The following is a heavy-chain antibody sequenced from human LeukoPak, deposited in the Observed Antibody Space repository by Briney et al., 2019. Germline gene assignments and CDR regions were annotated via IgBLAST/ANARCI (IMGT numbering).Heavy chain of an antibody. Sequence: GGSLRLSCAASGFTFNQYVIHWARQAPGKGLEWVAVISNDGITRFYATSVKGRCTISRDDSKNTVYLQLSSLRAEDTAVYYCARRFWSGYPDYWGQGTLVTVSS. V-gene: IGHV3-30*04. CDR1: GFTFNQYV. CDR2: ISNDGITR. J-gene: IGHJ4*02. CDR3: ARRFWSGYPDY. D-gene: IGHD3-3*01.